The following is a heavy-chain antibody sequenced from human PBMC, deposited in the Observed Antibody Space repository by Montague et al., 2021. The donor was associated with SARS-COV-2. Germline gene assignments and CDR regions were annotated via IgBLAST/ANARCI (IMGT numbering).Heavy chain of an antibody. V-gene: IGHV4-30-4*08. CDR2: IYSTGDT. CDR3: AREVVHVDVLTDIPKILYYGLDV. CDR1: GGAINRGDYY. J-gene: IGHJ6*02. Sequence: TLSLTCTVSGGAINRGDYYWTWIRQPPGKGLVWIGNIYSTGDTSYSPSLKGRVGISLDTSKNQVSLNLRSVAAADTAVYYCAREVVHVDVLTDIPKILYYGLDVWGQGTTVVVSS. D-gene: IGHD2-21*02.